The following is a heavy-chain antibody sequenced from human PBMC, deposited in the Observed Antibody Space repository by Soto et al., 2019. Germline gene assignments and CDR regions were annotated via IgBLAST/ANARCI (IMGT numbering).Heavy chain of an antibody. V-gene: IGHV1-18*04. Sequence: QVQLVQSGAEVKKPGASVKVSCKASGYTFTSYGISWVRQAPGQGLEWMGWISAYNGNTNYAQKLQGRVTMTTDTSTSTAYMELRSLRSDDTAVYYCAGDCTNGVCYAVLNWFDPWGQGTLVTVSS. CDR3: AGDCTNGVCYAVLNWFDP. CDR2: ISAYNGNT. J-gene: IGHJ5*02. CDR1: GYTFTSYG. D-gene: IGHD2-8*01.